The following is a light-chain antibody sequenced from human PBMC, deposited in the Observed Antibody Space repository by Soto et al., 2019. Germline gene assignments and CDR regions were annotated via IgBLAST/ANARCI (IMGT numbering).Light chain of an antibody. J-gene: IGKJ4*02. Sequence: DIQMTQSPSTLSASVGDTVTVTCRASQSVSGWLAWYQQKPGEAPKLLIYDASALPLGVPSRFSGSGSGTKFTLTIASLQPDDFATYYCQQYGTFPGTFGAGTKVEL. CDR2: DAS. CDR1: QSVSGW. CDR3: QQYGTFPGT. V-gene: IGKV1-5*01.